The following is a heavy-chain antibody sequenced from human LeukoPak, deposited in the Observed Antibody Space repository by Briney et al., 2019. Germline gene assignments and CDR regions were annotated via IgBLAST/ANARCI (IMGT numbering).Heavy chain of an antibody. CDR1: GFSFDDYA. J-gene: IGHJ4*02. D-gene: IGHD6-13*01. CDR3: AKGYSSSWSLPFDY. CDR2: TSWNSGSI. Sequence: GGSLRLSCAASGFSFDDYAMHWVRQAPGKGLEWVSGTSWNSGSIGYADSVKGRFTISKDNVKNSLYLHMNTLRAEDTAFYYCAKGYSSSWSLPFDYQGQGTLVTVSS. V-gene: IGHV3-9*01.